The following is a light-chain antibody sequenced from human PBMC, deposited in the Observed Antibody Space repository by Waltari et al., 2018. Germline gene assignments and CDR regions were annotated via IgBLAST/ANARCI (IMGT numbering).Light chain of an antibody. V-gene: IGKV6D-21*02. Sequence: EIALTQSPDFQSVTPKQKVTITCRASHSIGSNLHWYQQKPDQSPKLLIKYASQSISGVPSRFSGSGSGTDFTLTIDSLETEDAAAYCCHQTSSFTRTFGQGTRLEIK. J-gene: IGKJ5*01. CDR3: HQTSSFTRT. CDR2: YAS. CDR1: HSIGSN.